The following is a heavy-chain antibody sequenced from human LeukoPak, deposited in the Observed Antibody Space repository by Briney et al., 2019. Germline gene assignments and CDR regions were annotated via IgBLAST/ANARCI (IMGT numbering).Heavy chain of an antibody. Sequence: GGSLRLSCAASGFTFSGYSMNWVRQAPGKGLEWVSSISSSSRYIYYADSVKGRFTISRDNAKNSLYLQMNSLRAEDTAVYYCARGAYCGGDCYSGAFDIWGQGTMVTVSS. D-gene: IGHD2-21*01. J-gene: IGHJ3*02. CDR3: ARGAYCGGDCYSGAFDI. CDR2: ISSSSRYI. V-gene: IGHV3-21*01. CDR1: GFTFSGYS.